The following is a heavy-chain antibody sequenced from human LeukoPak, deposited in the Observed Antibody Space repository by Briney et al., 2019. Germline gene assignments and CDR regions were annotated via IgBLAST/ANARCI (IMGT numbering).Heavy chain of an antibody. CDR2: IKQDGSEK. CDR1: GFTFSSYW. D-gene: IGHD6-19*01. Sequence: GGSLTLSCAASGFTFSSYWMSWVRQAPGKGLEWVANIKQDGSEKYYVDSVKGRFTISRDNAKNSLYLQMNSLRAEDTAVYYCARYIYSSGWCFDYWGQGTLVTVSS. J-gene: IGHJ4*02. V-gene: IGHV3-7*01. CDR3: ARYIYSSGWCFDY.